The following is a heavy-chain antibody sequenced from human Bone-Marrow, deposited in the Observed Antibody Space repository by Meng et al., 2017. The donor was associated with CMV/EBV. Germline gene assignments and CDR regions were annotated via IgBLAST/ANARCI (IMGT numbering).Heavy chain of an antibody. V-gene: IGHV1-2*02. CDR2: ISPDSGGT. J-gene: IGHJ4*02. Sequence: LKKPGASVKVSCKASGYTFTGYYLHWVRQAPGQGLEWMGWISPDSGGTNYAQQFQGRVTMTRDTSISTAYMELSRLRSDDTAVYYCARDPISGDSSGTDYWGQGTLVTVSS. CDR1: GYTFTGYY. CDR3: ARDPISGDSSGTDY. D-gene: IGHD3-22*01.